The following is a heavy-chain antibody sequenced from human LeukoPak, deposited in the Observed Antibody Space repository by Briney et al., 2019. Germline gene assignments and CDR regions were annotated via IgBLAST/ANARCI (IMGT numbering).Heavy chain of an antibody. V-gene: IGHV1-69*04. CDR3: ARVPLGDHSARQGFDI. CDR1: GGTFSSYA. CDR2: IIPILGIA. D-gene: IGHD4-17*01. J-gene: IGHJ3*02. Sequence: SVKVSCKASGGTFSSYAISWVRQAPGQGLEWMGRIIPILGIANYAQKFQGRVTITADKSTSTAYMELSSLRSEDTAVYYCARVPLGDHSARQGFDIWGQGTMVTVSS.